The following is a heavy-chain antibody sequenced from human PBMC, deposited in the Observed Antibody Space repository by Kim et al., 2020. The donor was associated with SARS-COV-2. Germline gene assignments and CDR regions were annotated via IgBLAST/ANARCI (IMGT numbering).Heavy chain of an antibody. D-gene: IGHD2-21*01. CDR2: ISWNSGSI. CDR1: GFTFDDYA. CDR3: AKDSVLRLIATDAFDI. Sequence: GGSLRLSCAASGFTFDDYAMHWVRQAPGKGLEWVSGISWNSGSIGYADSVKGRFTISRDNAKNSLYLQMNSLRAEDTALYYCAKDSVLRLIATDAFDIWGQGTMVTVSS. J-gene: IGHJ3*02. V-gene: IGHV3-9*01.